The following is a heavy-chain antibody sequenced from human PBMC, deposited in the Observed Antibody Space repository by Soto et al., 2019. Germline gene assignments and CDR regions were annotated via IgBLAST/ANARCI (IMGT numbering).Heavy chain of an antibody. V-gene: IGHV3-23*01. CDR1: GFTFSNYA. CDR3: ASGFPGSSWSPK. CDR2: ISSSGGST. J-gene: IGHJ4*02. D-gene: IGHD6-13*01. Sequence: PGGSLRLSCAASGFTFSNYAMSWVRQAPGKGLEWVSAISSSGGSTYYADSVKGRFTISRDNSKNTLYLQMNSLRAEDTAVYYCASGFPGSSWSPKWGQGTLVTVSS.